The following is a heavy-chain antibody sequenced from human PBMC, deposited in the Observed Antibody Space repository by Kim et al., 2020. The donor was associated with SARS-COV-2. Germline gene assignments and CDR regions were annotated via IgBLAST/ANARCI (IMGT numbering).Heavy chain of an antibody. CDR3: ARGVGYFDY. V-gene: IGHV4-30-2*01. J-gene: IGHJ4*02. Sequence: GSTYHNPSLKGRVTIAVDRSQNQFSLKLSSVTAADTAVYYCARGVGYFDYWGQGTLVTVSS. CDR2: GST.